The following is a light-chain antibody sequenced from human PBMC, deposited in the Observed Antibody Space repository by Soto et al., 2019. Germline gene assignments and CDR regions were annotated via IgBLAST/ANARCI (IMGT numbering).Light chain of an antibody. CDR3: QQRGNWPLT. J-gene: IGKJ1*01. Sequence: EIVLTQYPATLSLSPGERATLSCRASKSVSSYLAWYQQKLCQAPRLLIYDASKRANRIPARFSGSGSGTDFTLTISNLEPVDCEVYSCQQRGNWPLTCGQGTKVELK. CDR1: KSVSSY. CDR2: DAS. V-gene: IGKV3-11*01.